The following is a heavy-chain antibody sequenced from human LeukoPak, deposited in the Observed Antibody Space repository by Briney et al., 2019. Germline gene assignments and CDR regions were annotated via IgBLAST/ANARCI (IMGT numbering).Heavy chain of an antibody. CDR3: AREGMGYYYYGMDV. CDR2: IKQDGSEK. CDR1: GCTFSGYW. J-gene: IGHJ6*02. V-gene: IGHV3-7*01. Sequence: GGSVRLSCAASGCTFSGYWMSWVRQAPGKGLEWVANIKQDGSEKYYVDSVKGRFTISRDNAKNSLYLQMNSLRAGDTAVYYCAREGMGYYYYGMDVWGQGTTVSVSS. D-gene: IGHD1-14*01.